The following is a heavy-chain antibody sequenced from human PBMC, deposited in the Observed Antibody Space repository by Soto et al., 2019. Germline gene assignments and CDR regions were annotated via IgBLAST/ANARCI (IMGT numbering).Heavy chain of an antibody. D-gene: IGHD2-2*01. CDR2: IIPIFGTA. CDR1: GGTFSSYA. V-gene: IGHV1-69*01. CDR3: ARGAMYCSSTSCRGGWFDP. J-gene: IGHJ5*02. Sequence: QVQLVQSGAEVKKPGSSVKVSCKASGGTFSSYAISWVRQAPGQGLEWMGGIIPIFGTANYAQKFQGRVTITADESTSTAYMELSSLRSEDTAVYYCARGAMYCSSTSCRGGWFDPWGQGTLVTVSS.